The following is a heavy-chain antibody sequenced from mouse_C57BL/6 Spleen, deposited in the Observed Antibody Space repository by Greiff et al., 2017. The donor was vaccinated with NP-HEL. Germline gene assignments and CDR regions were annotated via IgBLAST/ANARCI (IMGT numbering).Heavy chain of an antibody. D-gene: IGHD1-1*01. CDR2: IDPSDSYT. CDR3: AREDYYGSSYFDV. CDR1: GYTFTSYW. V-gene: IGHV1-69*01. J-gene: IGHJ1*03. Sequence: VQLQQPGAELVMPGASVKLSCKASGYTFTSYWMHWVKQRPGQGLEWIGEIDPSDSYTNYNQKFKGKSTLTVDKSSSTAYMQLSSLTYEDSAVYYCAREDYYGSSYFDVWGTGTTVTVSS.